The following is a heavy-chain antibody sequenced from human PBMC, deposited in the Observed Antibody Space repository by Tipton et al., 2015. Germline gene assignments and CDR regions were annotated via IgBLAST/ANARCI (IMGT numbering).Heavy chain of an antibody. V-gene: IGHV4-34*01. J-gene: IGHJ4*02. CDR2: INHGGSS. D-gene: IGHD6-13*01. CDR3: ARGAGNSSTWDFDY. CDR1: GGSFSGYY. Sequence: TLSLTCAVYGGSFSGYYWSWIRQTPGKGLEWIGEINHGGSSNYKTSLNSRVSVSVDTSKNQFSLGVSSVTAADTAVYYCARGAGNSSTWDFDYWGQGSLVTVSS.